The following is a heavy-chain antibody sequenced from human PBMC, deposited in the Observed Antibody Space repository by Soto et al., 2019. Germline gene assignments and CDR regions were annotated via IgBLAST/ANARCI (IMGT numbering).Heavy chain of an antibody. J-gene: IGHJ4*02. Sequence: GGSLRLSCAASGFTFSSYAMNWVRQAPGKGLEWVSGMSGNGGSTYYADSVKGRFTISRENSKNTRYLQMKSLTVEDTAVYYWAKDAWSDTPGYFDYWGQGTQVTVS. CDR3: AKDAWSDTPGYFDY. D-gene: IGHD2-15*01. CDR1: GFTFSSYA. CDR2: MSGNGGST. V-gene: IGHV3-23*01.